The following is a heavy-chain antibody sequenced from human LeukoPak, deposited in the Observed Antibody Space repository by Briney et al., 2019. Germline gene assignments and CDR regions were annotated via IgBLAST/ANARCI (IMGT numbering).Heavy chain of an antibody. J-gene: IGHJ6*02. Sequence: PGGSLRLSCAASGFTFYSNVMNWVRQAPGKGLEWVSAISGGGVTTYYADSVKGRFTISRDNSKNTLFLQMNNLGAEDTALYHCVKGPSGGYDYFYGMDVWGQGTTVTVSS. CDR3: VKGPSGGYDYFYGMDV. V-gene: IGHV3-23*01. D-gene: IGHD3-10*01. CDR1: GFTFYSNV. CDR2: ISGGGVTT.